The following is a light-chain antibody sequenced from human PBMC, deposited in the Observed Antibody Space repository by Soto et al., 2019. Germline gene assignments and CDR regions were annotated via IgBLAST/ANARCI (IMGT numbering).Light chain of an antibody. J-gene: IGKJ1*01. Sequence: IVMTQSPGTLSLSPGERATLPCRASQSIISRYLAGYQHKPGQAPSLLIYGVSNRATGIPERFSGSGAGTDFTLTISRLEPEDFAVYFCQQYGSSPRTFGQGTKVDIK. CDR3: QQYGSSPRT. CDR2: GVS. CDR1: QSIISRY. V-gene: IGKV3-20*01.